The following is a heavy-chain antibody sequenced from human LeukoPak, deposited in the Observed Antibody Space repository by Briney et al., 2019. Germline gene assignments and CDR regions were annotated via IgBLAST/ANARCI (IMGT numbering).Heavy chain of an antibody. V-gene: IGHV4-34*01. D-gene: IGHD6-13*01. CDR1: GGSFSGYY. CDR2: INHSGST. CDR3: ARRITYSSSFDW. J-gene: IGHJ4*02. Sequence: SETLSLTCAVYGGSFSGYYWSWIRQPPGKGLEWIGEINHSGSTNYNPSLKSRVTISVDTSKNQFSLQLSSVTAADTAVYYCARRITYSSSFDWWGQGTLVTVSS.